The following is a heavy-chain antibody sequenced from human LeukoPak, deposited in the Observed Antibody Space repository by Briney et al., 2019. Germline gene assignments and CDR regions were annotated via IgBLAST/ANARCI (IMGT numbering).Heavy chain of an antibody. J-gene: IGHJ4*02. D-gene: IGHD3-16*01. Sequence: SESLSLTCTDSGGSISSDRFYWTWVRQPGGKGLEWFGRIKSSNTNYNPSLNSRVSISLDTSTNQFSLKLSSLTAADTAVYYCARVPDWTYVPDYWGQGTLVTVSS. V-gene: IGHV4-61*02. CDR3: ARVPDWTYVPDY. CDR2: IKSSNT. CDR1: GGSISSDRFY.